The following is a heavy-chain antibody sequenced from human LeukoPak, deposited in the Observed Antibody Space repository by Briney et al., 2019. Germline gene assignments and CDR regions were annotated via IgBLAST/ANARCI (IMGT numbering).Heavy chain of an antibody. Sequence: GGSLRLSCAASGFTFSSYGMHWVRQAPGKGLEWVAVISYDGSNKYYADSVKGRFTISRDNSKNTLYLQMNSLRAEDTAVYYCARRGIQLFYPDYWGQGTLVTVSS. CDR2: ISYDGSNK. D-gene: IGHD5-18*01. CDR1: GFTFSSYG. J-gene: IGHJ4*02. V-gene: IGHV3-30*03. CDR3: ARRGIQLFYPDY.